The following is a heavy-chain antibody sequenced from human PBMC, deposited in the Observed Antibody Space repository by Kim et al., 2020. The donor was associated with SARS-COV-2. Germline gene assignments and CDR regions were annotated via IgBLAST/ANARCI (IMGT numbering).Heavy chain of an antibody. D-gene: IGHD2-21*01. Sequence: VPRSPGKGLEWMGIIYPADSDTRYSPSFQGQVTISVDKSISTVYLQWSSLKASDSAMYYCARHDSADYWGQGTLVTVSS. CDR3: ARHDSADY. J-gene: IGHJ4*02. V-gene: IGHV5-51*01. CDR2: IYPADSDT.